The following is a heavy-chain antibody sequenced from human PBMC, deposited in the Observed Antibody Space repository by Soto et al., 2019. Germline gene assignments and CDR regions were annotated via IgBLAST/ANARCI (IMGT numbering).Heavy chain of an antibody. CDR1: VGSISSGGYY. CDR3: ARVIVVVPAAGSPYYYGMEV. V-gene: IGHV4-31*03. CDR2: IYYSGST. Sequence: SETLSLTCTVSVGSISSGGYYCSWIRQHPWKGLEWIGYIYYSGSTYYNPSLKSRVTISVDTSKNQFSLKLSSVTAADTAVYYCARVIVVVPAAGSPYYYGMEVRGEGTTVTVS. J-gene: IGHJ6*02. D-gene: IGHD2-2*01.